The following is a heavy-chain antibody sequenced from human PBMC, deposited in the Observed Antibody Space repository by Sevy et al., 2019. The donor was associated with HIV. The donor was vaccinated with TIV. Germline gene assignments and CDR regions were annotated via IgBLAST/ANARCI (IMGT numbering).Heavy chain of an antibody. Sequence: SETLSLTCTVSGDSISGYYWSWIRQPPGQGLQLIGYFYYSRSTNYNPSLKSRVTISVDTSKNQVSLKVSSVTTADTAVYYCARAYSEYYYGMDVWGQGTTVTVSS. CDR1: GDSISGYY. D-gene: IGHD4-4*01. J-gene: IGHJ6*02. CDR3: ARAYSEYYYGMDV. V-gene: IGHV4-59*01. CDR2: FYYSRST.